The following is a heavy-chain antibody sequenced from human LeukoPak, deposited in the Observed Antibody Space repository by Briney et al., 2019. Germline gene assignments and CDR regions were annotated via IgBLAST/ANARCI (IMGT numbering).Heavy chain of an antibody. CDR3: ARGGVTLTY. D-gene: IGHD2-21*02. CDR2: INHSGST. V-gene: IGHV4-34*01. J-gene: IGHJ4*02. Sequence: SETLSLTCAVYGGSFSGYYWSGLRQPPGKGLEWIGEINHSGSTNYNPSLKSRVTISVDTSKNQFSLKLSSVTAADTAVYYCARGGVTLTYWGQGTLVTVSS. CDR1: GGSFSGYY.